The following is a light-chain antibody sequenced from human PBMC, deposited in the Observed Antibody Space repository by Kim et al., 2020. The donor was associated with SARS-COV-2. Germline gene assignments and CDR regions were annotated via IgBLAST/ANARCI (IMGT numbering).Light chain of an antibody. CDR1: QVIRSD. V-gene: IGKV1-9*01. CDR2: GAS. J-gene: IGKJ3*01. Sequence: AFVGDRVTSTCRASQVIRSDLALFQQNPGRAPNLLIYGASTLQSGVPSRFSGSGSGTEFTLTISSLQPEDSATYYCLQYNTNPITFGPGTQVEIK. CDR3: LQYNTNPIT.